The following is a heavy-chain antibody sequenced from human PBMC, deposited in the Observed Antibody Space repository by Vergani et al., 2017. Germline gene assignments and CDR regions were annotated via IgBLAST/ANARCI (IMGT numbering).Heavy chain of an antibody. D-gene: IGHD3-9*01. CDR3: ARGDYGTLTGYRY. Sequence: QVQVVQSGAEVKKSGASVKVFCKTSGYTFSNHYMHWVRQAPGQGLEGMGIINPSGGHTNYAQKFQGRVTMTRDTSKSTVYMELSSLMSEDTAICYCARGDYGTLTGYRYWGQGTLVTVSS. J-gene: IGHJ4*02. CDR1: GYTFSNHY. V-gene: IGHV1-46*03. CDR2: INPSGGHT.